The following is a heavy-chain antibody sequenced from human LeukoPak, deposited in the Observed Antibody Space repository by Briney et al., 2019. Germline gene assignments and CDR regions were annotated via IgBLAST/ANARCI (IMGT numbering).Heavy chain of an antibody. CDR3: ARREYSSSVGYYFDY. J-gene: IGHJ4*02. V-gene: IGHV1-69*06. D-gene: IGHD6-6*01. CDR1: GGTFSSYA. CDR2: IIPIFGTA. Sequence: GASVKVSCKASGGTFSSYAISWVRQAPGQGLEWMGGIIPIFGTANYAQKFQGRVTITADKSTSTAYMELSSLKASDTAMYYCARREYSSSVGYYFDYWGQGTLVTVSS.